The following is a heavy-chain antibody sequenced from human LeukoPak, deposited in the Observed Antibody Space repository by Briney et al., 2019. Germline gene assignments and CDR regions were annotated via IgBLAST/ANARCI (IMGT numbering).Heavy chain of an antibody. CDR2: IYYSGST. J-gene: IGHJ5*02. CDR1: GGSISSYY. D-gene: IGHD2-21*01. V-gene: IGHV4-59*01. CDR3: ARTPQVSWFDP. Sequence: SETLSLTCTVSGGSISSYYWSWIRQPPGKGLEWIGYIYYSGSTNYNPSLKSRVTISVDTSKNQFSLKLSSVTAADTAVYYCARTPQVSWFDPWGQGTLVTVPS.